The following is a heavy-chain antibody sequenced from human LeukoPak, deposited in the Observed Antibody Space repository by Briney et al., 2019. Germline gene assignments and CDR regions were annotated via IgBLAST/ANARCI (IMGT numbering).Heavy chain of an antibody. CDR2: ISYDGSNK. J-gene: IGHJ4*02. Sequence: GGSLRLSCAASGFTFSSYDMHWVRQAPGKGLEWVAVISYDGSNKYYADSVKGRFTISRDNSKNTLYLQMNSLRAEDTAVYYCASHSSSFRYFDYWGQGTLVTVSS. D-gene: IGHD6-6*01. CDR1: GFTFSSYD. CDR3: ASHSSSFRYFDY. V-gene: IGHV3-30*03.